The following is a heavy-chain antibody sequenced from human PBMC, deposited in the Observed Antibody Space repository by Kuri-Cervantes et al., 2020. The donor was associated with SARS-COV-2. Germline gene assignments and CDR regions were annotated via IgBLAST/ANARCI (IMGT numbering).Heavy chain of an antibody. J-gene: IGHJ6*03. V-gene: IGHV3-48*01. CDR1: GFTFSSYS. D-gene: IGHD3-3*01. CDR3: ARAELRFLEWSRPDYYYMDV. CDR2: ISSSSSTI. Sequence: GESLKISCAASGFTFSSYSMDWVRQAPGKGLEWVSYISSSSSTIYYADSVKGRFTISRDNAKNSLYLQMNSLRAEDTAVYYCARAELRFLEWSRPDYYYMDVWGKGTTVTVSS.